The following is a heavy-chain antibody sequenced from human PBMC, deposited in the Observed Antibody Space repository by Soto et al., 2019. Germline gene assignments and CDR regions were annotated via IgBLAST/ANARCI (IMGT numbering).Heavy chain of an antibody. CDR1: GFTFSTYS. CDR2: ISSSSSTI. Sequence: PGGSLRLSCAASGFTFSTYSMNWVRQAPGKGLEWVSYISSSSSTIFYTDSVKGRFTISRDTAKNTLYLQMNSLRAEDTAVYYCAREGFRAVMSYYGMDVWGQGTTVTVSS. V-gene: IGHV3-48*04. CDR3: AREGFRAVMSYYGMDV. J-gene: IGHJ6*02. D-gene: IGHD3-16*01.